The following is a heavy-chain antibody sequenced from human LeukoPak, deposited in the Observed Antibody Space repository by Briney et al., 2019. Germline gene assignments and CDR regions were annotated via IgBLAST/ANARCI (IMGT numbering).Heavy chain of an antibody. V-gene: IGHV3-23*01. CDR1: GYTFGRSP. CDR3: VTGRMPEGGLDF. D-gene: IGHD2-2*01. CDR2: ISASGNT. Sequence: GGSLRLSCEASGYTFGRSPMTWGRQTPGKGLEWLSSISASGNTYYADAVRGWFTISRDNSKTLVNLQMSSLRAEDTAIYYCVTGRMPEGGLDFWGQGTLVTVSS. J-gene: IGHJ4*02.